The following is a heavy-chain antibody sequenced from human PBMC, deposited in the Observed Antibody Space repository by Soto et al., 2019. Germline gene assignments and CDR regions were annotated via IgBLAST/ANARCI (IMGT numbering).Heavy chain of an antibody. Sequence: XETLSLTCSVSGGSMSTYYWSWIRQPPGKGLEWIGYIYYNGRTNYNPSLESRVTISLDTSKSQFSLKLSSVSAADTAVYYCARDCSGYDFWSGPYFFDYWGPGTLVTVSS. V-gene: IGHV4-59*01. CDR3: ARDCSGYDFWSGPYFFDY. D-gene: IGHD3-3*01. CDR2: IYYNGRT. CDR1: GGSMSTYY. J-gene: IGHJ4*02.